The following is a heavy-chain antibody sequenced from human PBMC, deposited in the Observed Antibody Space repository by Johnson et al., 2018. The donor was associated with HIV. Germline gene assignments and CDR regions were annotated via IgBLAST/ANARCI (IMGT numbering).Heavy chain of an antibody. D-gene: IGHD1-26*01. CDR2: IGTAGDT. CDR1: GFTFSNYD. Sequence: VQLVESGGGLVQPGGSLRLSCAASGFTFSNYDMHWVRQPTGKGLEWVSVIGTAGDTYYPGSVKGRFTISRENAKNSLYLQMNSLRAGDTAVYYCARGSGSYNLVKGAFDIWGQGTMVTVYS. CDR3: ARGSGSYNLVKGAFDI. V-gene: IGHV3-13*01. J-gene: IGHJ3*02.